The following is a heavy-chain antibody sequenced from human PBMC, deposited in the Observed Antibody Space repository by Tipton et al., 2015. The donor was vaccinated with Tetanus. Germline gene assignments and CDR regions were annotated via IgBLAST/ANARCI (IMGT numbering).Heavy chain of an antibody. CDR3: AKGFRSSGWYYFDY. V-gene: IGHV3-30*18. CDR2: ISYDGSNK. Sequence: AASGFTFSSYGMHWVRQAPGKGLEWVAVISYDGSNKYYADSGKGRFTISRDNSKNTLYLQMNSLRAEDTAVYYCAKGFRSSGWYYFDYWGQGTLVTVSS. J-gene: IGHJ4*02. CDR1: GFTFSSYG. D-gene: IGHD6-19*01.